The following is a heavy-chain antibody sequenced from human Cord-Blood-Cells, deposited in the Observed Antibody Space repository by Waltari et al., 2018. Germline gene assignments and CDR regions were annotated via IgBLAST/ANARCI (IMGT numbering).Heavy chain of an antibody. Sequence: EVQLVESGGGLVQPGRSLRLYCAASGFTFDDYAMQWVRQAPGKGLEWVSGISWNSGSIGYADSGKGRFTISRDNAKNSLYLQMYSLRSEYTALYYCAKVLSSRVGVTNAFDIWGQGTMVTVSS. V-gene: IGHV3-9*01. J-gene: IGHJ3*02. CDR1: GFTFDDYA. CDR3: AKVLSSRVGVTNAFDI. CDR2: ISWNSGSI. D-gene: IGHD2-21*02.